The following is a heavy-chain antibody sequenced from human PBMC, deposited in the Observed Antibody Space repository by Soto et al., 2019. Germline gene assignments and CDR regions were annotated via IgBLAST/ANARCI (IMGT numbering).Heavy chain of an antibody. CDR1: GYSFTNFW. CDR2: IYPGNFTI. CDR3: SRRHYEGQGFDY. J-gene: IGHJ4*02. D-gene: IGHD4-17*01. V-gene: IGHV5-51*01. Sequence: PGESLKISCMRSGYSFTNFWIGWVRQMPGKGLEWMGIIYPGNFTIKYSPSFQGQFTISADRSINTAYLQWSSLKPSDTAIYYCSRRHYEGQGFDYWGQGTVVTVSS.